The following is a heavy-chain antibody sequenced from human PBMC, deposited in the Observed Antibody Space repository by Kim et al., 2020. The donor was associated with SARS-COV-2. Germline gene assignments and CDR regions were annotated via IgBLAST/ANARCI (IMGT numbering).Heavy chain of an antibody. V-gene: IGHV3-30*18. CDR2: ISYDGSNK. CDR3: AKGARKEVWFGELRFDY. J-gene: IGHJ4*02. D-gene: IGHD3-10*01. CDR1: GFTFSSYG. Sequence: GGSLRLSCAASGFTFSSYGMHWVRQAPGKGLEWVAVISYDGSNKYYADSVKGRFTISRDNSKNTLYLQMNSLRAEDTAVYYCAKGARKEVWFGELRFDYSGQGTLVTVSS.